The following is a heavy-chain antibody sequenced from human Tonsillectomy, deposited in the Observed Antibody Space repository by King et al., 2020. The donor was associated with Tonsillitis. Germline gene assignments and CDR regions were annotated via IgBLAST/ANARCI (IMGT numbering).Heavy chain of an antibody. D-gene: IGHD4-17*01. Sequence: QLQESGSGLVKPSQTLSLTCAVSGGSISSGGYSWSWIRQPPGKGLEWIGYIYHRESPYYNPSLKSRVTISIDRSKNHLSLNLSSVTAADTAVSYCARDAGDNGMDVWGQGTTVTGAS. V-gene: IGHV4-30-2*01. CDR3: ARDAGDNGMDV. CDR1: GGSISSGGYS. CDR2: IYHRESP. J-gene: IGHJ6*02.